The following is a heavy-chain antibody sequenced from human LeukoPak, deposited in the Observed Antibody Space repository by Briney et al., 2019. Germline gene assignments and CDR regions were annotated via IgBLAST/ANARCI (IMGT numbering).Heavy chain of an antibody. D-gene: IGHD2-21*02. J-gene: IGHJ4*02. V-gene: IGHV3-23*01. CDR1: GFTFSSYA. CDR3: AKWGFLVTAIDY. Sequence: GGSLRLSCAASGFTFSSYAMSWVRQAPGKGLEWVSAISGSGGSTYYADSVKGRLTISRDNSKNTLYLQMNSLRAEDTAVYYCAKWGFLVTAIDYWGQGTLVTVSS. CDR2: ISGSGGST.